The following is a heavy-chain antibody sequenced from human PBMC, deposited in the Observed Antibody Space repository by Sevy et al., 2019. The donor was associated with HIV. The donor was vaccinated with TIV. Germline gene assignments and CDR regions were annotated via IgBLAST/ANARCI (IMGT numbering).Heavy chain of an antibody. CDR3: ANPNYYDGTDY. J-gene: IGHJ4*02. V-gene: IGHV3-23*01. D-gene: IGHD3-22*01. CDR2: TSGGGDRT. Sequence: GGSLRLSCAASGFIISNYAMGWVRQAPGKGLEWVSTTSGGGDRTFYADSVKGRLSVSRDNSKNTLYLQLNSLTAEDTAVYYCANPNYYDGTDYWGQGTLVTVSS. CDR1: GFIISNYA.